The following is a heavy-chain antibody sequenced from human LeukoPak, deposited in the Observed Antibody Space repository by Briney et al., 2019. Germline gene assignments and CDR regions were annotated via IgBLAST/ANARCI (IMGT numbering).Heavy chain of an antibody. D-gene: IGHD5-18*01. Sequence: SETLSLTCSVSGGSISNYYWSWIRQPPGKGLEWIGYIFYTGSAKYNPSLKSRVTISVDTAKNQFFLKLSSVTAADTAVYYCARVGGYTYGYEFDYWGQGTLVTVSS. CDR2: IFYTGSA. V-gene: IGHV4-59*01. CDR3: ARVGGYTYGYEFDY. J-gene: IGHJ4*02. CDR1: GGSISNYY.